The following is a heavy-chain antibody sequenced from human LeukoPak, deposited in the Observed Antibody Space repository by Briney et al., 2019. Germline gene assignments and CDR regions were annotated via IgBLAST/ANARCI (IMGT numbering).Heavy chain of an antibody. J-gene: IGHJ6*03. V-gene: IGHV4-4*09. CDR1: GGSISSYY. CDR2: IYTSGST. CDR3: ARLAGYPYYYYYYMDV. D-gene: IGHD2-2*01. Sequence: SETLSLTCTVSGGSISSYYWSWIRQPPGKGLEWIGYIYTSGSTNYNPSLKSRVTISVDTSKNQFSLKLSSVTAADTAVYYCARLAGYPYYYYYYMDVWGKGTTVTVSS.